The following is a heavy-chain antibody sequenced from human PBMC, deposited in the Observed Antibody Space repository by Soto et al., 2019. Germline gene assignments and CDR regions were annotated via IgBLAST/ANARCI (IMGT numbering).Heavy chain of an antibody. D-gene: IGHD6-19*01. CDR1: GFTFSSYA. CDR2: ISGSGGTT. J-gene: IGHJ5*02. CDR3: AEAPVDIAVAALNWFDP. V-gene: IGHV3-23*01. Sequence: GGSLRLSCAASGFTFSSYAMSWVRQAPGKGLEWVSAISGSGGTTYYADSVKGRFTISRDNSKNTLYLQMNSLRAEDTAVYYCAEAPVDIAVAALNWFDPWGQGTLVTVSS.